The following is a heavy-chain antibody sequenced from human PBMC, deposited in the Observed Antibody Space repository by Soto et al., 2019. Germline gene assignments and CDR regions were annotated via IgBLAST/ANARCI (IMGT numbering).Heavy chain of an antibody. Sequence: GGSLRLSCAASGFTFSSYGMHWVRQAPGKGLEWVAVIWYDGTNNYFADSVKGRFTISRDNSKNTLYLQMNSLRADDTVVFFCARPVYSSSSVYHGMDVWGQGTTVTVSS. D-gene: IGHD6-13*01. V-gene: IGHV3-33*01. CDR2: IWYDGTNN. CDR3: ARPVYSSSSVYHGMDV. J-gene: IGHJ6*02. CDR1: GFTFSSYG.